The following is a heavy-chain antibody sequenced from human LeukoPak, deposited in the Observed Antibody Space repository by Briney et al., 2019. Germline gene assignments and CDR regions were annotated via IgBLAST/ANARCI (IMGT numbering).Heavy chain of an antibody. CDR1: GYSFTSYW. D-gene: IGHD5-12*01. CDR3: ARTYGYRFQH. CDR2: IYPGDSDT. V-gene: IGHV5-51*01. Sequence: GGSLKISCKGSGYSFTSYWISWVRQLPGKGLEWMGIIYPGDSDTRYSPSFQGQVTISADKSINTAYLQWSSLKASDTAMYYCARTYGYRFQHWGQGTLVTVSS. J-gene: IGHJ1*01.